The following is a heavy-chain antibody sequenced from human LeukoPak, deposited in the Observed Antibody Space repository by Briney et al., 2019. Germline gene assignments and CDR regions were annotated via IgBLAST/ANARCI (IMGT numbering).Heavy chain of an antibody. J-gene: IGHJ6*03. V-gene: IGHV1-69*06. CDR1: GGTFISYA. D-gene: IGHD5-18*01. CDR3: PREDGYSFYYMDV. Sequence: SVKVSCKASGGTFISYAISWVRRAPGQGLEWRGGIIPIFGRATYAQKFQGRVTITADKSTSTAYMELSSLSSEDTAVYYCPREDGYSFYYMDVWGKGTTVTVSS. CDR2: IIPIFGRA.